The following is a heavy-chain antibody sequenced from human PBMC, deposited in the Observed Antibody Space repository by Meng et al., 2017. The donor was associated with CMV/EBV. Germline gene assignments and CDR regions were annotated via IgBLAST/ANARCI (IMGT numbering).Heavy chain of an antibody. CDR3: ARSGRSSSSGRSFLDY. J-gene: IGHJ4*02. V-gene: IGHV4-38-2*02. Sequence: SETLSLTCTVSGYSISSGYYWGWIRQPPGKGLEWIGSIHHSGSTYYNPSLKSRVTISVDTSKNQFSLKLSSVTAADTAVYYCARSGRSSSSGRSFLDYWGQGTLVTVSS. D-gene: IGHD6-6*01. CDR2: IHHSGST. CDR1: GYSISSGYY.